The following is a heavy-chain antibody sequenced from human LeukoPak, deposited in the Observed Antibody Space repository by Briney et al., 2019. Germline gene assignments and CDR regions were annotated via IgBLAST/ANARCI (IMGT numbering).Heavy chain of an antibody. Sequence: GGSLRLSCAASGFTFSSYSMNWVRQAPGKGLEWVSSISSSSYIYYADSVKGRFTISRDNAKNSLYLQMNSLRAEDTAVYYCARGASLDWSGCSCYQYYFDYWGQGTLVTVSS. D-gene: IGHD2-15*01. CDR3: ARGASLDWSGCSCYQYYFDY. V-gene: IGHV3-21*01. CDR2: ISSSSYI. J-gene: IGHJ4*02. CDR1: GFTFSSYS.